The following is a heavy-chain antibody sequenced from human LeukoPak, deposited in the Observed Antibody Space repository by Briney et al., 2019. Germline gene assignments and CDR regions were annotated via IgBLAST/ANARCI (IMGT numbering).Heavy chain of an antibody. D-gene: IGHD2-21*02. J-gene: IGHJ5*02. CDR2: IYYSGST. V-gene: IGHV4-59*12. Sequence: PSETLSLTCTVSGGSISSYYWRWMRQPPGKGLEGIGYIYYSGSTNYNPSLKSRVNISVDTFKNQFSLKRRPVTAADPGDYYGARARLSSWFDPWGQGTLVTVSS. CDR3: ARARLSSWFDP. CDR1: GGSISSYY.